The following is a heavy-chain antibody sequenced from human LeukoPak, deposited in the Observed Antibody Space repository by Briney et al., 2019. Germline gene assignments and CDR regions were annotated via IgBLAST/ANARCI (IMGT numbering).Heavy chain of an antibody. CDR1: GGPISSYY. V-gene: IGHV4-59*01. Sequence: PSETLSLTCTVSGGPISSYYWSWIRQPPGKGLEWIGYIYYSGSTNYNPSLKSRVTISVDTSKNQFSLKLSSVTAADTAVYYCARDLSSGSYPYFDYWGQGTLVTVSS. D-gene: IGHD3-10*02. J-gene: IGHJ4*02. CDR3: ARDLSSGSYPYFDY. CDR2: IYYSGST.